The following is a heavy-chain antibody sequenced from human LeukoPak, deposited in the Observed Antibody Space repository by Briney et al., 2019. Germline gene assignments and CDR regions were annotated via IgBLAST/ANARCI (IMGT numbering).Heavy chain of an antibody. V-gene: IGHV1-46*01. CDR2: ISPSGGGT. CDR1: GYTFTSYG. Sequence: GASVKVSCKASGYTFTSYGISWVRQAPGQGREWMGIISPSGGGTGYAQNFQGRVTMTRDTSTSTVYMELSSLRSEDTAVYFCARGGQQWLVLRKRFYFDSRGQGTLVTVSS. CDR3: ARGGQQWLVLRKRFYFDS. D-gene: IGHD6-19*01. J-gene: IGHJ4*02.